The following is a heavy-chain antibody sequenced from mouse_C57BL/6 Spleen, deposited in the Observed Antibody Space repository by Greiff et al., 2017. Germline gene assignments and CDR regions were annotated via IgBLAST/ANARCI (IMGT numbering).Heavy chain of an antibody. CDR1: GYTFTSYW. J-gene: IGHJ3*01. CDR2: INPSNGGT. Sequence: VKLQQPGTELVKPGASVKLSCKASGYTFTSYWMHWVKQRPGQGLEWIGNINPSNGGTNYNEKFKSKATLTVDKSSSTAYMQLSSLTSEDSAVYYCAKSFPYYSNYVFAYWGQGTLVTVSA. D-gene: IGHD2-5*01. V-gene: IGHV1-53*01. CDR3: AKSFPYYSNYVFAY.